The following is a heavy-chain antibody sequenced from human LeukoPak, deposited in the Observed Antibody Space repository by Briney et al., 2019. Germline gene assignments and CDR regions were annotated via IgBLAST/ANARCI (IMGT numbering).Heavy chain of an antibody. CDR2: IYYSGST. J-gene: IGHJ6*03. V-gene: IGHV4-59*01. CDR1: GGSISSYY. Sequence: PSETLSLTCTVSGGSISSYYWSWIRQPPGKGLEWIGYIYYSGSTNYNPSLKSRVTISVDTSKNQFSLKLSSVTAADTAVYYCARAFRHRNNNYYYYYYMDVWGKGTTVTVSS. D-gene: IGHD1/OR15-1a*01. CDR3: ARAFRHRNNNYYYYYYMDV.